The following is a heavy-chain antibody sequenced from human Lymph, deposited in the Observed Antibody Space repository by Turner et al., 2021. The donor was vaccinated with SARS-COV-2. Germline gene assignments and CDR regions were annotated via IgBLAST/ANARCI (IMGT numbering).Heavy chain of an antibody. CDR2: FDPEDGET. CDR1: GYTLTELS. Sequence: QVQLVQSGAEVTKPGASVTVSCKVSGYTLTELSIHWVRQAPGKGLEWMGGFDPEDGETIYAQKFQGRVTMTEDTSTDTAYMELSSLRSEDTAVYYCATLKSNWKILTGRYYFDFWGQGTLVTVSS. J-gene: IGHJ4*02. CDR3: ATLKSNWKILTGRYYFDF. V-gene: IGHV1-24*01. D-gene: IGHD1-1*01.